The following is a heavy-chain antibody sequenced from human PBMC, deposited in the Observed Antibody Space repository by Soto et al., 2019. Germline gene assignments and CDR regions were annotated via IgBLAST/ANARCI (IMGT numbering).Heavy chain of an antibody. J-gene: IGHJ4*02. CDR1: GFTFSSYS. Sequence: LRLSCAASGFTFSSYSVNWVRQAPGKGLEWVSYISSGSKTIYYADSVKGRFTVSRDNAKNSQYLQMNSLTDEDTAVYYCAREDILGVRSFDYWGRGXLVTVYS. V-gene: IGHV3-48*02. CDR2: ISSGSKTI. D-gene: IGHD3-10*01. CDR3: AREDILGVRSFDY.